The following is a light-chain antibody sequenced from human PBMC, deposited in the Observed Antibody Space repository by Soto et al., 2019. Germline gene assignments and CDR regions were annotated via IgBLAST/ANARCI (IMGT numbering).Light chain of an antibody. V-gene: IGKV3D-15*01. Sequence: EIVLTQSPGTLSLSPGDRATLSCRASQSVSSSYLAWYQQKHGQAPRLLIYGASTRATGIPARFSGSGSGTEFTLTISSLQSEDFAVYYCQQYHNWPPITFGQGTRLEIK. CDR1: QSVSSSY. J-gene: IGKJ5*01. CDR3: QQYHNWPPIT. CDR2: GAS.